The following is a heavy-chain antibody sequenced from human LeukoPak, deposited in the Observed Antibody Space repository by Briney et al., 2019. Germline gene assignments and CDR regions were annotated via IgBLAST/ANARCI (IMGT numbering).Heavy chain of an antibody. CDR3: AKDKRLYSGYDYTFDY. CDR1: GFTFSSYA. V-gene: IGHV3-23*01. D-gene: IGHD5-12*01. CDR2: ISGSGGST. Sequence: QTGGSLRPSCAASGFTFSSYAMSWVRQAPGKGLEWVSGISGSGGSTDYADSVKGRFTISRDNSKNTLYLQMNSLRAEDTAVYYCAKDKRLYSGYDYTFDYWGQGTLVTVSS. J-gene: IGHJ4*02.